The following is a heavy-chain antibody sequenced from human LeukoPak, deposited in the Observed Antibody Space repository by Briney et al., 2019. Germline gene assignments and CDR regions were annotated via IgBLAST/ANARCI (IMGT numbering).Heavy chain of an antibody. V-gene: IGHV3-74*01. D-gene: IGHD5-24*01. J-gene: IGHJ1*01. Sequence: GGSLRLSCAVSGFTSSDYWMHWVRQAPGKGLVWVSRFKNDGSSATYADSVKGRFTISRDEAKNTLYLQMNSLRVEDTAVYYCARLTRVGYNSYVYWGQGTLVTVSS. CDR1: GFTSSDYW. CDR3: ARLTRVGYNSYVY. CDR2: FKNDGSSA.